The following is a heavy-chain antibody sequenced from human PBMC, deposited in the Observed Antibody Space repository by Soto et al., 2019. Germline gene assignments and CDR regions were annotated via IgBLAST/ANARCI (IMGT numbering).Heavy chain of an antibody. V-gene: IGHV4-39*01. J-gene: IGHJ5*02. Sequence: SETLSLTCTVSGGSISSSSYYWGWLRQPPGKGLEWIGSIYYSGSTYYNPSLKSRVTISVATSKNQFSLKLSSVTAADTAAYYQQIPAAGTFLASWGQGPRVTVSS. CDR3: QIPAAGTFLAS. D-gene: IGHD6-13*01. CDR1: GGSISSSSYY. CDR2: IYYSGST.